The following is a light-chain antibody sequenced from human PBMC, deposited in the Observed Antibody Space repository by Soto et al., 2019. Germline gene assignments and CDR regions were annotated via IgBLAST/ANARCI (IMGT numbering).Light chain of an antibody. Sequence: EIVLTQSPGTLSLSPGERATLSCRASQSVSSSYLAWYQQKPGQAPRLLIYGASSRATGIPDRFSGSGSGTDFTLTISRLEPEDFEVYYCQQYGSSPQTFGQGTKVDIX. J-gene: IGKJ1*01. CDR2: GAS. V-gene: IGKV3-20*01. CDR3: QQYGSSPQT. CDR1: QSVSSSY.